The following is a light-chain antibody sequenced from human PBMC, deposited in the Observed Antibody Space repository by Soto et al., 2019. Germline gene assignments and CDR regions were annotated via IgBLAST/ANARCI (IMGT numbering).Light chain of an antibody. Sequence: DIQMTQSPSSLSASVGDRVTITCQASLAIGNYLTWYQQKPGKAPKLLIYEASNLETGVPSRFSGSGSGTDFTFTINSLQPEDIATYYCQQYDDLPFTFGGGTKVEIK. CDR2: EAS. V-gene: IGKV1-33*01. CDR1: LAIGNY. CDR3: QQYDDLPFT. J-gene: IGKJ4*01.